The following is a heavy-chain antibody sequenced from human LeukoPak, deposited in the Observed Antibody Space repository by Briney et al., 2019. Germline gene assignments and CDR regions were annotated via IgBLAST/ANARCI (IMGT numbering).Heavy chain of an antibody. D-gene: IGHD6-19*01. CDR2: IYSGGST. CDR1: GFTFSSYA. CDR3: ARDLVAVAGTGAAD. J-gene: IGHJ3*01. Sequence: GGSLRLSCAASGFTFSSYAMSWVRQAPGKGLEWVSVIYSGGSTYYADSVKGRFTISRDNSKNTLYLQMNSLRAEDTAVYYCARDLVAVAGTGAADWGQGTMVTVSS. V-gene: IGHV3-53*01.